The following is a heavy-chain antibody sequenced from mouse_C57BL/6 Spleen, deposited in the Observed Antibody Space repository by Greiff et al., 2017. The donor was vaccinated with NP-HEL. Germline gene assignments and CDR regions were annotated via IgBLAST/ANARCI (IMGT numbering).Heavy chain of an antibody. V-gene: IGHV1-63*01. J-gene: IGHJ4*01. D-gene: IGHD2-3*01. Sequence: QVQLQQSGAELVRPGTSVKMSCKASGYTFTNYWIGWAKQRPGHGLEWIGDIYPGGGYTNYNEKFKGKATLTADKSSSTAYMQFSSLTSEDSAIYYCARGGYYGAHYAMDYWGQGTSVTVSS. CDR1: GYTFTNYW. CDR3: ARGGYYGAHYAMDY. CDR2: IYPGGGYT.